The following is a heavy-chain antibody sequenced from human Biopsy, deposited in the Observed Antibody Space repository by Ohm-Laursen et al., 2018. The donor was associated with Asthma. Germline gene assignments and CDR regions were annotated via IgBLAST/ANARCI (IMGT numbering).Heavy chain of an antibody. V-gene: IGHV3-30*03. CDR3: ARISRLGYNSLDYGMDV. Sequence: SLRLSCTASGFTFSSYGMHWVRQAPGKGLEWVALISNDGSSKYYADSVKGRFTISRDISKNTLYLQMNSLRAEDTAVYHCARISRLGYNSLDYGMDVWGQGTTVTVSS. CDR1: GFTFSSYG. CDR2: ISNDGSSK. J-gene: IGHJ6*02. D-gene: IGHD5-24*01.